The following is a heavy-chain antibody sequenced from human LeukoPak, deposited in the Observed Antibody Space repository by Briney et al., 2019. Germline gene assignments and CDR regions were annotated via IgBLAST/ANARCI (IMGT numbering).Heavy chain of an antibody. CDR3: ASLPYYYDNGALDI. CDR2: IYSGGNT. D-gene: IGHD3-22*01. CDR1: GFTVRSNY. Sequence: GGSLRLSCAASGFTVRSNYMHWVRQAPGKGLEWVSVIYSGGNTYYADSVKGRFTISRDISKNTVYLQMNSLRAEDTAVYYCASLPYYYDNGALDIWGQGTMVTVSS. J-gene: IGHJ3*02. V-gene: IGHV3-66*01.